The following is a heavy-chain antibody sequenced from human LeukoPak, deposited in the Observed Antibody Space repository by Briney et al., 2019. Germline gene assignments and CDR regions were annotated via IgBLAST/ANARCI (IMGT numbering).Heavy chain of an antibody. D-gene: IGHD7-27*01. CDR1: GGSISSSSYY. CDR3: ARDNWGSLDY. J-gene: IGHJ4*02. V-gene: IGHV4-39*07. Sequence: SETLSLTCTVSGGSISSSSYYWGWIRQPPGKGLEWIGSIYYSGSTYYNPSLKSRVTISVDTSKRQFSLQLGSVTAADTAIYYCARDNWGSLDYWGQGILVTVSS. CDR2: IYYSGST.